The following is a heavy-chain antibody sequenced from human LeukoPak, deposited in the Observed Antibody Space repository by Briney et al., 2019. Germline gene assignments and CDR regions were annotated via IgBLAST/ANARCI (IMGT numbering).Heavy chain of an antibody. V-gene: IGHV3-23*01. CDR2: VSGSGGTT. Sequence: GGSLRLSCAASGFTFSSYAMSWVRQAPGKGLEWVSTVSGSGGTTYYADSVKGRFTISRDNSKSTLYLQMNSLRAEDTAVYYCAKGNGKAATGSAVDYWGQGTLVTVSS. CDR3: AKGNGKAATGSAVDY. CDR1: GFTFSSYA. J-gene: IGHJ4*02. D-gene: IGHD6-13*01.